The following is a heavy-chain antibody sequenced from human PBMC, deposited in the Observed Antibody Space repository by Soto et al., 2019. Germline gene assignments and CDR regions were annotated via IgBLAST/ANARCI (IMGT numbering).Heavy chain of an antibody. CDR1: GFTFSTYT. D-gene: IGHD3-22*01. Sequence: GGSLRLSCAASGFTFSTYTMHWVRQAPGKGLEWVAVISYDGSNKYHVDSVKGRFTISRDNSKSTLYLQMNSLRAEDTAVYYCARHGYYDCSGYYVGYWGQGTLVTVSS. CDR2: ISYDGSNK. V-gene: IGHV3-30-3*01. CDR3: ARHGYYDCSGYYVGY. J-gene: IGHJ4*02.